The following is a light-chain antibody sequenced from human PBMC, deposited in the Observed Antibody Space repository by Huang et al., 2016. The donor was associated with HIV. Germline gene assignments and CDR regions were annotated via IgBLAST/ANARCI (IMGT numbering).Light chain of an antibody. J-gene: IGKJ2*01. V-gene: IGKV3-15*01. Sequence: EIVMTQSPATLSVSPGERATLSCRASQSVSSNLAWYQQKPGQAPRLLIYGASTRATCIPARFSGLGSGTEFTLTISSLQSEDFAVYYCQQYNNWPPMYTFGQGTNLEIK. CDR3: QQYNNWPPMYT. CDR2: GAS. CDR1: QSVSSN.